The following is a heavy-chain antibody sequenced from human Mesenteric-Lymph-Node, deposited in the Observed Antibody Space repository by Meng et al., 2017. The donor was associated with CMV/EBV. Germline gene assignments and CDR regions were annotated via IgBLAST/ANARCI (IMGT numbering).Heavy chain of an antibody. J-gene: IGHJ6*02. CDR2: IRSKAYGGTT. V-gene: IGHV3-49*04. Sequence: GGSLRLSCTASGFTFGDYAMSWVRQAPGKGLEWVGFIRSKAYGGTTEYAASVKGRFTISRDDSKSIAYLQMNSLKTEDTAVYYCSTALNRMGYYYYGMDVWGQGTTVTVSS. CDR3: STALNRMGYYYYGMDV. CDR1: GFTFGDYA. D-gene: IGHD2-15*01.